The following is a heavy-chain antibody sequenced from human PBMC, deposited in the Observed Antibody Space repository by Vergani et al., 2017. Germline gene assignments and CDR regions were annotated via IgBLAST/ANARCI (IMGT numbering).Heavy chain of an antibody. D-gene: IGHD3-10*01. J-gene: IGHJ4*02. CDR3: TTELLLWFGELLPYFDY. V-gene: IGHV3-15*01. Sequence: EVQLVESGGGLVKPGGSLRLSCAASGFTFSNAWMSWVRQAPGKGLEWVGRIKSKTDGGTTDYAAPVKGRFTISRDDSKNTLYLQMNSLKTEDTAVYYCTTELLLWFGELLPYFDYWGQGTLVTVSS. CDR1: GFTFSNAW. CDR2: IKSKTDGGTT.